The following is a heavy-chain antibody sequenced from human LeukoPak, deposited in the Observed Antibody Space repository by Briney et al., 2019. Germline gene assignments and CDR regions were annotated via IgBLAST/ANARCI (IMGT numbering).Heavy chain of an antibody. J-gene: IGHJ6*03. CDR2: IKQDGSEK. CDR3: AREGVAGRGYYYYYYMDV. V-gene: IGHV3-7*01. Sequence: GGSLRLSCAASGFTFSSYWMSWVRQAPGKGLEWVANIKQDGSEKYYMDSVKGRFTISRDNAKNSLYLQMNSLRAEDTAVYYCAREGVAGRGYYYYYYMDVWGKGTTVTVSS. CDR1: GFTFSSYW. D-gene: IGHD3-10*01.